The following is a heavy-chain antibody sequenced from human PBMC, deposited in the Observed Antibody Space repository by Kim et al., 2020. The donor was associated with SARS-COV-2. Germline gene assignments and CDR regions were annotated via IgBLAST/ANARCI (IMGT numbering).Heavy chain of an antibody. V-gene: IGHV4-59*03. D-gene: IGHD1-1*01. J-gene: IGHJ2*01. CDR2: T. CDR3: AKMENYWYLDL. Sequence: TNPTPSLKCRVMISLDTSKKQFSLGLRSVTAADTAVYYCAKMENYWYLDLWGRGTLVTVSS.